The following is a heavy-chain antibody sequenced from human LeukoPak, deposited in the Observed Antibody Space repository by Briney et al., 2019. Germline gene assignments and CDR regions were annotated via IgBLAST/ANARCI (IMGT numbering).Heavy chain of an antibody. CDR2: IYYTGTT. V-gene: IGHV4-39*07. D-gene: IGHD2-15*01. Sequence: SETLSLTCAVSGGSMNINNYYWAWIRQPPGKGLEWLGSIYYTGTTYYNLSLNHRVTISVDTSKNQFSLKLSSVTSADTAVYYCARAHIVVVVAATLGFDYWGQGTLVTVSS. J-gene: IGHJ4*02. CDR3: ARAHIVVVVAATLGFDY. CDR1: GGSMNINNYY.